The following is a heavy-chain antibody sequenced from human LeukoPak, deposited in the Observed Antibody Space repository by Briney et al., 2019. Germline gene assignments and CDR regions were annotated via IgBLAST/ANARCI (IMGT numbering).Heavy chain of an antibody. D-gene: IGHD3-16*01. V-gene: IGHV3-74*01. J-gene: IGHJ4*02. CDR2: ISSDGRST. Sequence: GGSLRLSCAASGFTFSDNWMHWVRQAPGRGLVWVSVISSDGRSTIYADSVKGRFTISRDNAKNTLYLQMDSLRAEDTAVYFCASQLGGNVYWGQGTLVAVSS. CDR3: ASQLGGNVY. CDR1: GFTFSDNW.